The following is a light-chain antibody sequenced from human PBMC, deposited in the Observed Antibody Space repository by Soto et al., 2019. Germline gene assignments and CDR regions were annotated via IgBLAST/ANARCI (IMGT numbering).Light chain of an antibody. CDR1: SSDVGSYNL. J-gene: IGLJ3*02. CDR3: SSYAGISTLV. CDR2: EVS. V-gene: IGLV2-23*02. Sequence: QSVLTQPASVSGSPGQSITISCTGTSSDVGSYNLVSWYQQYPGKAPKLMIYEVSKRPSGVSNRFSGSKSGNTASLTISGLQAEDEADYYCSSYAGISTLVFGGGTQLTVL.